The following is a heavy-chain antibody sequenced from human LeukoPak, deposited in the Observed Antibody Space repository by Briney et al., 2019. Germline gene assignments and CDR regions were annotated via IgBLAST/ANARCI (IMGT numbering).Heavy chain of an antibody. J-gene: IGHJ4*02. CDR2: ITTTSSVT. D-gene: IGHD6-13*01. V-gene: IGHV3-48*01. CDR3: ARSWGSWSRNPLDF. CDR1: GFNFVSYN. Sequence: AESLRLSCAASGFNFVSYNMNWVRQAPGKGLEWVSYITTTSSVTYYADSVKGRFTISRDNDDNSLYLLMNSLRAEDTAVYYCARSWGSWSRNPLDFWGQGTLVTVSS.